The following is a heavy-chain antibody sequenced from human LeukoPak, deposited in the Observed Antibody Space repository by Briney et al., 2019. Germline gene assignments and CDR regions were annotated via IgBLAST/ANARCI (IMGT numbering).Heavy chain of an antibody. CDR3: ARMRDDTVTYGGTFDY. J-gene: IGHJ4*02. Sequence: GASVKVSCKASGYTFTCYYMHWVRQAPGQGLEWMGWINPNSGGTNYAQKFQGRVTMTRDTSISTAYMELRRLRSDDTAVYYCARMRDDTVTYGGTFDYWGQGTLVTVSS. D-gene: IGHD4-11*01. CDR2: INPNSGGT. CDR1: GYTFTCYY. V-gene: IGHV1-2*02.